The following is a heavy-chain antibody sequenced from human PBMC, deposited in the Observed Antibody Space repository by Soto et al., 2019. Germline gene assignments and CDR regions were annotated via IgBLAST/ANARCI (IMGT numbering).Heavy chain of an antibody. J-gene: IGHJ4*02. Sequence: ASVKVSCKASGYTFTSYAMHWVRQAPGQRLEWMGWINAGNGNTKYSQKFQGRVTITRDTSASTAYMELSSVTAADTAVYYCAGPPTPPFDYWGQGTLVTVSS. CDR1: GYTFTSYA. V-gene: IGHV1-3*01. CDR2: INAGNGNT. CDR3: AGPPTPPFDY.